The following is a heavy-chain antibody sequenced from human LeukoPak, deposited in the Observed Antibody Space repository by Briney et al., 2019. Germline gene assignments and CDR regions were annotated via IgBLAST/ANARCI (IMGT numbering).Heavy chain of an antibody. CDR1: GFTFSIYA. D-gene: IGHD3-22*01. Sequence: GGSLRLSCATSGFTFSIYAMSWVRQAPGKGLEWVSGISGSGGSTYYADSVKGRFTISRDNSKNTLYLQMNSLRAEDTAVYYCAKVSPYYYDSSGEGGWFDPWGQGTLVTVSS. J-gene: IGHJ5*02. V-gene: IGHV3-23*01. CDR2: ISGSGGST. CDR3: AKVSPYYYDSSGEGGWFDP.